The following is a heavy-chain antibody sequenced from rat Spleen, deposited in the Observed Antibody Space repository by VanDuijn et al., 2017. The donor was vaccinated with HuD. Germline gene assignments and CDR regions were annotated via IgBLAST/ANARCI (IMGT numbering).Heavy chain of an antibody. CDR1: GFTFSDYY. J-gene: IGHJ4*01. CDR3: ARHGYNSGVMDA. D-gene: IGHD1-9*01. V-gene: IGHV5-29*01. CDR2: ISYDGSST. Sequence: EVQLVESDGGLVQPGRSLKLSCAASGFTFSDYYMAWVRQAPTKGLEWVATISYDGSSTYYRDSVKGRFTISRDNAKSTLYLQMDSLRSEDTATYYCARHGYNSGVMDAWGQGASVTVSS.